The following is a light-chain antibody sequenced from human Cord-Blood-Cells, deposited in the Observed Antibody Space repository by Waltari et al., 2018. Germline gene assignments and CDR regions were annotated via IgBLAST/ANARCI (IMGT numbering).Light chain of an antibody. J-gene: IGKJ5*01. CDR1: QSVLYSSNNKNY. CDR2: WAS. V-gene: IGKV4-1*01. CDR3: QQYYSTPIT. Sequence: DIVMTQSPDSLAVSLGERATINCKSSQSVLYSSNNKNYLAWYQQKPGQPPKLLIYWASTQESGVPDRFGGSGSGTDFTLTISSLQAEDVAVYYCQQYYSTPITFGQGTRLEIK.